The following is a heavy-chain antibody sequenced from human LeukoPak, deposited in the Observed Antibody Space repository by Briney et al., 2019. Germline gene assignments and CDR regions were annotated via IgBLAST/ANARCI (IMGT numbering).Heavy chain of an antibody. CDR2: IYYSGST. J-gene: IGHJ4*02. V-gene: IGHV4-59*01. CDR1: GGSISSYY. D-gene: IGHD5-18*01. CDR3: ARRGYRYAPFDY. Sequence: SETLSLTCTVSGGSISSYYWSWIRQPPGKGLEWIGDIYYSGSTNYNPSLKSRVTILADTSKNQFSLKLSSVAAADTAVYYGARRGYRYAPFDYWGQGTLVTASS.